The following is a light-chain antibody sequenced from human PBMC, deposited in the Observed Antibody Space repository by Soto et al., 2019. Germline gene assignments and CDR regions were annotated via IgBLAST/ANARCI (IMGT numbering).Light chain of an antibody. Sequence: HSPGTLSLTPGARATLSCRASQSVSSNLAWYQQKPGQAPRLLIYGASTRATGIPARFSGSGSGTEFTLTISSLQSEDFAVYYCQQYNNLPRTFGQGSMVDI. J-gene: IGKJ1*01. V-gene: IGKV3-15*01. CDR3: QQYNNLPRT. CDR1: QSVSSN. CDR2: GAS.